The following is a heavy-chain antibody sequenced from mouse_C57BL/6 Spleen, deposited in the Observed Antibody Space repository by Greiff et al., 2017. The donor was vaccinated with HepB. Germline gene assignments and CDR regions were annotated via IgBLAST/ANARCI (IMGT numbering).Heavy chain of an antibody. D-gene: IGHD1-1*01. J-gene: IGHJ2*01. CDR1: GYAFSSYW. CDR3: ARGGYYYGSSLFDY. CDR2: IYPGDGDT. V-gene: IGHV1-80*01. Sequence: VQLKQSGAELVKPGASVKISCKASGYAFSSYWMNWVKQRPGKGLEWIGQIYPGDGDTNYNGKFKGKATLTADKSSSTAYMQLSSLTSEDSAVYFCARGGYYYGSSLFDYWGQGTTLTVSS.